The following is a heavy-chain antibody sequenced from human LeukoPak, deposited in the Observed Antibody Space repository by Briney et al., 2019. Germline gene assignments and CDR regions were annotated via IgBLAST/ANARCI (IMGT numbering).Heavy chain of an antibody. CDR1: GFTFSNAW. V-gene: IGHV3-15*01. J-gene: IGHJ4*02. Sequence: GGSLRLSCAASGFTFSNAWMSWVRQAPGKGLEWVGRIKSKTDGGTTDYAAPVKGRFTISRDDSKNTLYLQMNSLNTEDTAVYYCTTYHIVVVTKPFDYWGQGTLVTVSS. CDR2: IKSKTDGGTT. D-gene: IGHD2-21*02. CDR3: TTYHIVVVTKPFDY.